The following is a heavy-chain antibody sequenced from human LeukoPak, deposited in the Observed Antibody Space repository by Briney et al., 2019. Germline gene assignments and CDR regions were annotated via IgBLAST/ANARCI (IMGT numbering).Heavy chain of an antibody. CDR2: IIPIFGTA. V-gene: IGHV1-69*05. D-gene: IGHD3-9*01. CDR1: GGTFSSYA. J-gene: IGHJ4*02. Sequence: GASVKVSCKASGGTFSSYAISWVRQAPGQGLEWMGGIIPIFGTANYAQKLQGRVTMTTDTSTSTAYMELRSLRSDDTAVYYCARDRDYDILTGYYMMAFFDYWGQGTLVTVSS. CDR3: ARDRDYDILTGYYMMAFFDY.